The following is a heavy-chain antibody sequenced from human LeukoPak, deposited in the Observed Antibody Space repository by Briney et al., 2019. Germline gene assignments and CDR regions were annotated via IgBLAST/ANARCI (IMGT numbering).Heavy chain of an antibody. CDR1: GYNFPMYG. V-gene: IGHV1-18*01. CDR2: ISAYDGDT. J-gene: IGHJ6*02. D-gene: IGHD3-9*01. CDR3: ARIEGILTGYPPHYHYGMDV. Sequence: ASVKVSCKASGYNFPMYGISWVRQAPGQGLERMGWISAYDGDTKYAQELQDRVTLTRDRPTTTAYMELRSLRSDDTAVYYCARIEGILTGYPPHYHYGMDVWGQGTTVTVSS.